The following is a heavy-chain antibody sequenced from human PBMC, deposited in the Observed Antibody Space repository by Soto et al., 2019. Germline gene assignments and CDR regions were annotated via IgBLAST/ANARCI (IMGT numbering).Heavy chain of an antibody. D-gene: IGHD3-10*01. V-gene: IGHV1-46*01. CDR1: GYTFTSYY. CDR3: AREMNIVRVARGMDV. CDR2: INPSGGST. Sequence: GASVKVSCKASGYTFTSYYMHWVRQAPGQGLEWMGIINPSGGSTSYAQKFQGRVTMTRDTSTSTVYMELSSLRSEDTAVYYCAREMNIVRVARGMDVWGQGTTVTVSS. J-gene: IGHJ6*02.